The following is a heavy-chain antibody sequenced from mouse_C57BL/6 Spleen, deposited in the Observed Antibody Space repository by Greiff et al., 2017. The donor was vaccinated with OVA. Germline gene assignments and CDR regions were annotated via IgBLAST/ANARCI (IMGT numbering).Heavy chain of an antibody. CDR1: GYTFTSYW. J-gene: IGHJ4*01. Sequence: QVQLQQPGAELVKPGASVKLSCKASGYTFTSYWMHWVKQRPGQGLEWIGMIHPNSGSTNYNEKFKSKATLTVDKSSSTAYMQLSSLTSEDSAVYYGARYQGDRGGRAMDYWGQGTSVTVSS. CDR3: ARYQGDRGGRAMDY. CDR2: IHPNSGST. V-gene: IGHV1-64*01. D-gene: IGHD1-1*01.